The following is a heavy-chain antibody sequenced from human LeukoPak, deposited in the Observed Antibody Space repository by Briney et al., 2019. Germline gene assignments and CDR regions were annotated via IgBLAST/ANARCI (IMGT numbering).Heavy chain of an antibody. CDR3: ASSYAYKYGHADY. J-gene: IGHJ4*02. CDR2: IYPGDSDT. D-gene: IGHD5-18*01. CDR1: GYSFTSYW. V-gene: IGHV5-51*01. Sequence: KCGESLKISCKGSGYSFTSYWIGWVRQMPGKGLEWMGIIYPGDSDTRYSPSFQGQVTISADKSISTAYLQWGSLKASDTAMYYCASSYAYKYGHADYWGQGTLVTVSS.